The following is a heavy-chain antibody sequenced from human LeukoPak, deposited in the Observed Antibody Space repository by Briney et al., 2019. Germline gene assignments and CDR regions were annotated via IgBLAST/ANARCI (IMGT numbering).Heavy chain of an antibody. Sequence: PGESLRVSCAASGFTFSDYAMSWVRQAPGKGLEWVSAISGNGYNTYYADSVKGRFTISRDNSKNTLFLQMYSLRAEDTALYYCAQVTCPGVSCPAYYYGMGVWGQGTTVTVSS. CDR3: AQVTCPGVSCPAYYYGMGV. D-gene: IGHD2-15*01. CDR1: GFTFSDYA. CDR2: ISGNGYNT. J-gene: IGHJ6*02. V-gene: IGHV3-23*01.